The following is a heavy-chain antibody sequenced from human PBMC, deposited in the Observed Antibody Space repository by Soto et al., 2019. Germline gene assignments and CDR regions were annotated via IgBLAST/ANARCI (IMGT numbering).Heavy chain of an antibody. CDR1: GYTFTTYG. J-gene: IGHJ4*01. D-gene: IGHD2-2*01. CDR3: ARDYCTSTTSCDASDY. V-gene: IGHV1-18*04. CDR2: ISDYHGNT. Sequence: ASVKVSCKTSGYTFTTYGIIWVRQAPGQGLEWMGWISDYHGNTHYAQNLLGRLALTTDTSTSTAYMELRSLRSDDTAVYFCARDYCTSTTSCDASDYWGHGTLVTVSS.